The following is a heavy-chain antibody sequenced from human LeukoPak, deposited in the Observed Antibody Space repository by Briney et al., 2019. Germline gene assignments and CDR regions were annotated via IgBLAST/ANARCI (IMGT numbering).Heavy chain of an antibody. V-gene: IGHV1-2*02. J-gene: IGHJ6*02. Sequence: ASVKVSCKASGYSFIGYYIHWVRQAPGQGLEWMGWINPSSGDTNYAQSFQGRVTMTSDTTISTAYMDLSRLRSDDTAMYYCARGDQWLVLHFQHAMDVWGQGTTVTVSS. CDR1: GYSFIGYY. CDR2: INPSSGDT. D-gene: IGHD6-19*01. CDR3: ARGDQWLVLHFQHAMDV.